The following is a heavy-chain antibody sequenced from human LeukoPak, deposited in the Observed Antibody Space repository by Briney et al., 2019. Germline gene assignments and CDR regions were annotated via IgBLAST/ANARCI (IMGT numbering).Heavy chain of an antibody. J-gene: IGHJ4*02. CDR2: ISSSSSYI. CDR1: GFAFSSYS. D-gene: IGHD5-18*01. V-gene: IGHV3-21*01. Sequence: GGSLRLSCAASGFAFSSYSMNWVHQAPGKGLEWVSSISSSSSYIYYADSVKGRFTISRDNAKNSLYLQMNSLRAEDTAVYYCARGDTAMVSDYWGQGTLVTVSS. CDR3: ARGDTAMVSDY.